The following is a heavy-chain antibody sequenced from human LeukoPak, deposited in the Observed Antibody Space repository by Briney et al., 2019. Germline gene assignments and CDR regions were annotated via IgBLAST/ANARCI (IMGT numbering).Heavy chain of an antibody. Sequence: GASVKVSCKPSGYSFTSYGIRGVRPAPRRGLEWVGRIIPIFGIANYANKYQDRGTITADKPTIKAYMDLTGLRSKDKSAYNWARGSPPSAAIQECGYYYYGMDVWGQGTTVTVSS. V-gene: IGHV1-69*04. CDR1: GYSFTSYG. CDR3: ARGSPPSAAIQECGYYYYGMDV. CDR2: IIPIFGIA. J-gene: IGHJ6*02. D-gene: IGHD2-2*02.